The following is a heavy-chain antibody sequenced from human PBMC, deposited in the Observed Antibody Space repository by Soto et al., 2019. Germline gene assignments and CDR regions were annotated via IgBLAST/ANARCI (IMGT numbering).Heavy chain of an antibody. J-gene: IGHJ4*02. D-gene: IGHD3-22*01. CDR2: INHSGST. Sequence: SETLSLTCAVYGGSFSGYYWSWIRQPPGKGLEWIGEINHSGSTNYNPSLKSRVTISVDTSKNQFSLKLSAVTAADTAVYYCARGQNYYDSSGTSFDYWGQGTLVTVSS. CDR3: ARGQNYYDSSGTSFDY. CDR1: GGSFSGYY. V-gene: IGHV4-34*01.